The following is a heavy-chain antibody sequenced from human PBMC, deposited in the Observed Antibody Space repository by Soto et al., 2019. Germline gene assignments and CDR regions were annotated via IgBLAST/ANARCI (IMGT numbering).Heavy chain of an antibody. CDR1: GYTFTSYG. CDR2: ISAYNGNT. V-gene: IGHV1-18*01. Sequence: QVQLVQSGAEVKKPGASVKVSCKASGYTFTSYGISWVRQAPGQGLEWMGWISAYNGNTNYAKKLQGRVTMTTDTSTSTAYMELRSLRSDDTAVYYCAIGVSRYYGSGPDEPDLDYWGQGTLVTVSS. D-gene: IGHD3-10*01. J-gene: IGHJ4*02. CDR3: AIGVSRYYGSGPDEPDLDY.